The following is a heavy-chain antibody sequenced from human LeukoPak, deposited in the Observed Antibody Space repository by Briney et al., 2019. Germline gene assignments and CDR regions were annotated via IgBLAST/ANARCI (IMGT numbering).Heavy chain of an antibody. CDR2: INPSGGST. CDR1: GYTFTSYY. D-gene: IGHD4-17*01. CDR3: ATVTTVTSYFDY. V-gene: IGHV1-46*01. J-gene: IGHJ4*02. Sequence: GASVTVSCKASGYTFTSYYMHWVRQAPGQGLEWMGIINPSGGSTSYAQKFQGRVTMTRDTSTSTVYMELSSLRSEDTAVYYCATVTTVTSYFDYWGQGTLVTVSS.